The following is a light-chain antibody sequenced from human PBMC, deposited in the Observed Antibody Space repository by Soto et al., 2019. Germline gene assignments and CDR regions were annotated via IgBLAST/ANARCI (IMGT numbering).Light chain of an antibody. CDR1: SSDIGGYNY. CDR3: TSYTSSSTLV. J-gene: IGLJ1*01. CDR2: EVS. V-gene: IGLV2-14*01. Sequence: QSALTQPASVSASPGQSIAISCTGTSSDIGGYNYVSWYQQHPGKAPKLMIYEVSNRPSGVSNRFSDSKSGDTASLTISGLQPEDEADYYCTSYTSSSTLVFGTGTKVTVL.